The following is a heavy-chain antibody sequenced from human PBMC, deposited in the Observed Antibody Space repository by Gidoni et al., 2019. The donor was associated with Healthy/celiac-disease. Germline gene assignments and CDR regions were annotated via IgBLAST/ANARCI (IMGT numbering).Heavy chain of an antibody. D-gene: IGHD3-16*01. CDR2: IYPGDSDT. Sequence: EVQLVQSGAEVKKPGESPKISCKGSGSSFTSYWIGWVRQMPGKGLEWIGIIYPGDSDTRYSPSFQGQVTISADKSISTAYLQWSSLKASDTAMYYCARRRNSEFWGSKEPAGFDYWGQGTLVTVSS. CDR3: ARRRNSEFWGSKEPAGFDY. CDR1: GSSFTSYW. J-gene: IGHJ4*02. V-gene: IGHV5-51*01.